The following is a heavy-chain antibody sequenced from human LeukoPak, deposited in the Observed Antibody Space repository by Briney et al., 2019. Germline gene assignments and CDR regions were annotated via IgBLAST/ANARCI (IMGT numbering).Heavy chain of an antibody. V-gene: IGHV4-59*01. J-gene: IGHJ3*02. CDR1: GGSISGYY. D-gene: IGHD2/OR15-2a*01. CDR3: ARPNTYDVGNNAFDI. CDR2: IYYSGST. Sequence: SETLSLTCSVSGGSISGYYWSWIRQPPGKGLEWIGYIYYSGSTHYNPSLKSRVTISVDTSKSQFSLKLSSVTAADTAVYYCARPNTYDVGNNAFDIWGQGTMVTVSS.